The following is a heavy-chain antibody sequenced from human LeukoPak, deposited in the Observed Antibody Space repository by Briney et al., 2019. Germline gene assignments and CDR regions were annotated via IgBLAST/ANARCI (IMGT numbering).Heavy chain of an antibody. CDR1: GYTFTSYD. D-gene: IGHD3-3*01. V-gene: IGHV1-8*03. Sequence: AXVKVSCKASGYTFTSYDINWVRQAPGQGLEWMGWMNPNSGNTGYAQKFQGRVTITRNTSISTAYMELSSLRSEDAAVYYCARGLLRRITIFGVVIHYYFDYWGQGTLVTVSS. CDR2: MNPNSGNT. J-gene: IGHJ4*02. CDR3: ARGLLRRITIFGVVIHYYFDY.